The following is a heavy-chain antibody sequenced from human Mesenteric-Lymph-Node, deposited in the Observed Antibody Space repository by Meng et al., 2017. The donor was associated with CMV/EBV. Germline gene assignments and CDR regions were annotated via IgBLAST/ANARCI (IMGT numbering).Heavy chain of an antibody. CDR1: GFTFISYG. J-gene: IGHJ4*02. D-gene: IGHD2/OR15-2a*01. CDR3: VRDNKDLLLDN. V-gene: IGHV3-48*03. Sequence: GESLKISCAASGFTFISYGMSWVRQAPGKGLEWVSFISSSGAVTHYAGSVKGRFTISIDNARNSLYLQMTSLRAEDTAVYYCVRDNKDLLLDNWGQGTLVTVSS. CDR2: ISSSGAVT.